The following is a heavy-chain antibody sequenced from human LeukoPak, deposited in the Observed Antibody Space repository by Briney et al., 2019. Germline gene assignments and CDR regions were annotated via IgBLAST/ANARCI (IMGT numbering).Heavy chain of an antibody. J-gene: IGHJ4*02. V-gene: IGHV3-23*01. CDR3: AKDGGASSWHLEYFDY. CDR1: GFTFSSYA. D-gene: IGHD6-13*01. CDR2: ISGSGGST. Sequence: GGSLRLSCAASGFTFSSYAMSWVRQAPGKGLEWVSAISGSGGSTYYADSVKGRFTISRDNSKNTLYLQMNSLRAEDTAVYYCAKDGGASSWHLEYFDYWGQGTLVTVSS.